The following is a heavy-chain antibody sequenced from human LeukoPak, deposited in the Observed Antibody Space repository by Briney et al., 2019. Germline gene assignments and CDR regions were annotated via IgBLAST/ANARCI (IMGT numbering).Heavy chain of an antibody. D-gene: IGHD3-22*01. J-gene: IGHJ2*01. Sequence: XGSLRLSCAASGFTFSSYAMSWVRQAXGKGLEWVSAISGSGGGTYYADSGMGRFTISRDNSKITLYLQMTTLRAEDTAVYYCAKHQEVRVSNYYDSRGYYNWYFDLWGRGTLVTVSS. V-gene: IGHV3-23*01. CDR2: ISGSGGGT. CDR3: AKHQEVRVSNYYDSRGYYNWYFDL. CDR1: GFTFSSYA.